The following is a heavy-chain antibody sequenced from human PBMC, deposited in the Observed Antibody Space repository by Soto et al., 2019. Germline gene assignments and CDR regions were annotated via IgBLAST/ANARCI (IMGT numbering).Heavy chain of an antibody. Sequence: QVQLQQWGAGLLKPSETLSLTCAVYGGSFSGYYWSWIRQPPGKGLEWIGEINHSGSTNYNPSLKSRVTISVDTSKNQFSLKLSSVTAADTAVYYCARGLAGSGTPSGSWSTYYYYYGMDVWGQGTTVTVSS. CDR1: GGSFSGYY. J-gene: IGHJ6*02. V-gene: IGHV4-34*01. D-gene: IGHD3-10*01. CDR3: ARGLAGSGTPSGSWSTYYYYYGMDV. CDR2: INHSGST.